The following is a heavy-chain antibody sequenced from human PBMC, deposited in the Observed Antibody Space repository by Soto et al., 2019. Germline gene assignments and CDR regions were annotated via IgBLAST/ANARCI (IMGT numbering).Heavy chain of an antibody. CDR2: ISSSSSYI. CDR3: ARDPSDSSGYVP. J-gene: IGHJ5*02. CDR1: GFTFSSYS. D-gene: IGHD3-22*01. V-gene: IGHV3-21*01. Sequence: GGSLRVSCAASGFTFSSYSMNWVRQAPGKGLEWVSSISSSSSYIYYADSVKGRFTISRDNAKNSLYLQMNSLRAEDTAVYYVARDPSDSSGYVPWGQGTLVTV.